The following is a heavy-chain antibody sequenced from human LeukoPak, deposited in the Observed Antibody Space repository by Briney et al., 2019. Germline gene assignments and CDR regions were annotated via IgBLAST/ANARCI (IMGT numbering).Heavy chain of an antibody. J-gene: IGHJ4*02. CDR1: GGSINDYY. CDR2: IHYSGST. CDR3: ARGSCSAGSCYQVDN. V-gene: IGHV4-59*01. D-gene: IGHD2-15*01. Sequence: SETLSLTCTVSGGSINDYYWNWIRQPPGKGLEWIGYIHYSGSTNYSPPLKSRVTISIDTSKNQFSLKLSSVTAADTAVYYCARGSCSAGSCYQVDNWGQGTLVTVSS.